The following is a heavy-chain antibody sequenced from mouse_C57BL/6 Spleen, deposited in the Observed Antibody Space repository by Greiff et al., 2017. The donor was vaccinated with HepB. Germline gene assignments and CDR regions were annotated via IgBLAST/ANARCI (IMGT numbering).Heavy chain of an antibody. CDR2: IYPRSGNT. V-gene: IGHV1-81*01. Sequence: QVQLQQSGAELARPGASVKLSCKASGYTFTSYGISWVKQRTGQGLEWIGEIYPRSGNTYYNEKFKGKATLTADKSSSTAYMELRSLTSEDSAVYFCARGPERGYYAMDYWGQGTSVTVSS. CDR1: GYTFTSYG. CDR3: ARGPERGYYAMDY. J-gene: IGHJ4*01.